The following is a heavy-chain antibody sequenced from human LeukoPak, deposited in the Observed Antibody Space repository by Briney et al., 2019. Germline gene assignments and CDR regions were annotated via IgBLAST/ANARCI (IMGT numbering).Heavy chain of an antibody. Sequence: ASVKVSCKASGYTFTSYGISWVRQAPGQGLEWMGWISAYNGNTNYAQKLQGRVTMTTDTSTSTAYMELRSLRSDDTAVYYCARVSGYDFWSGYYRPHFDYWGQGTLVTVSS. CDR3: ARVSGYDFWSGYYRPHFDY. V-gene: IGHV1-18*01. CDR2: ISAYNGNT. D-gene: IGHD3-3*01. J-gene: IGHJ4*02. CDR1: GYTFTSYG.